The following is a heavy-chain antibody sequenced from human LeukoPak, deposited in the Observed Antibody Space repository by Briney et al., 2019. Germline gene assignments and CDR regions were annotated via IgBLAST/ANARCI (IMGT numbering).Heavy chain of an antibody. CDR2: INRNSGGT. J-gene: IGHJ6*03. D-gene: IGHD6-13*01. CDR1: GYTFTGYY. CDR3: ARDPRIAAAGTSSWGWYYYMDV. Sequence: ASVKVSCTASGYTFTGYYMHWVRQAPEQGLEWMGWINRNSGGTNYAQKFQGRVTMTRDTSISTAYMELSRLRSDDTAVYYCARDPRIAAAGTSSWGWYYYMDVWGKGTTVTVSS. V-gene: IGHV1-2*02.